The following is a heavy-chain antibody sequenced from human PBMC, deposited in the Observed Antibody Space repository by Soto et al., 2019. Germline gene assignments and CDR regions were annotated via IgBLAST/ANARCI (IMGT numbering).Heavy chain of an antibody. D-gene: IGHD2-2*02. CDR3: TRDSGYCTGTSCYRQGFDP. J-gene: IGHJ5*02. V-gene: IGHV3-74*01. CDR1: RFTFSNYW. CDR2: ISNDGSST. Sequence: RLSCAASRFTFSNYWMHWVRQAPGKGLVWVSRISNDGSSTSYADSVKGRFTISRDNAKNTLYLQMNSLRAEDTAVYYCTRDSGYCTGTSCYRQGFDPWGQGTLVTVSS.